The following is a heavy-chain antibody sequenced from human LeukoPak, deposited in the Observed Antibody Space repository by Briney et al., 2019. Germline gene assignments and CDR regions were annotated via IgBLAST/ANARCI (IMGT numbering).Heavy chain of an antibody. V-gene: IGHV4-38-2*01. Sequence: SETLSLTCAGSGYSISSGYYWGWIRQPPRKGLVWIGSIYHSGSTYYNPSLKSRVTISVDTSKNQFSLKLSSVTAADTAVYYCARRSWAAAMEDYWGQGTLVTVSS. J-gene: IGHJ4*02. CDR3: ARRSWAAAMEDY. D-gene: IGHD2-2*01. CDR1: GYSISSGYY. CDR2: IYHSGST.